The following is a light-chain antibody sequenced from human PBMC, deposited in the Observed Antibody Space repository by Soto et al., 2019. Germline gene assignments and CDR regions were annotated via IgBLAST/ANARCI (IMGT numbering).Light chain of an antibody. J-gene: IGKJ4*01. Sequence: EIVLTQSPATLSLSPGERATLSCRASQSVSSYLAWFHQKPGQAPRLLIYDKSNRATGIQARFSGSGSGTDFTLTISSLEPEDFAVYYCQQRSNWLLTFGGGTKVEIK. CDR1: QSVSSY. V-gene: IGKV3-11*01. CDR3: QQRSNWLLT. CDR2: DKS.